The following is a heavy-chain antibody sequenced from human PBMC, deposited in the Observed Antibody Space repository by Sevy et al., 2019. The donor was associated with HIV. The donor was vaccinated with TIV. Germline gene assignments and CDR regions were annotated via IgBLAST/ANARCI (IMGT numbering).Heavy chain of an antibody. V-gene: IGHV3-11*01. CDR1: GFTFSDYY. CDR2: ISSSGSTI. D-gene: IGHD1-20*01. Sequence: GGSLRLSCAASGFTFSDYYMSWIRQAPGKGLEWVSYISSSGSTIYYADSVKGRFTISRDNAKNPLYLQMNSLRAEDTAVYYCASLRITGTPLGYWGQGTLVTVSS. CDR3: ASLRITGTPLGY. J-gene: IGHJ4*02.